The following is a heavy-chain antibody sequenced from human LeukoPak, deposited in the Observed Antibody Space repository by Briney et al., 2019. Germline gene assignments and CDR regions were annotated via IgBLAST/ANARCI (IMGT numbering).Heavy chain of an antibody. D-gene: IGHD1-26*01. V-gene: IGHV4-31*03. Sequence: SQTLSLTCTVSAGSISSGTHYWSWMRQHPGKGLEWIGYIYYSGSTYYNLSLKSRVSISVNTSKNQFSLELSSVTAADTAVYYCARWGAPRGFDIWGQGTMVTVSS. CDR2: IYYSGST. CDR3: ARWGAPRGFDI. CDR1: AGSISSGTHY. J-gene: IGHJ3*02.